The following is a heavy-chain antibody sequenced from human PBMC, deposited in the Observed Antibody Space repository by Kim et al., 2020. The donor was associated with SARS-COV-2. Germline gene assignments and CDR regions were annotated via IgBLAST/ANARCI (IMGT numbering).Heavy chain of an antibody. D-gene: IGHD6-13*01. CDR1: GFTFTNYA. Sequence: GGSLRLSCSASGFTFTNYAIHWVRQAPGEGLEYVSATSSDGISTYYADSVKGRFTISRDNFRNTLFLQMSSLRTEDTAVYYCVKGGSSSWFGYYGMDVWGQGTTVTVSS. V-gene: IGHV3-64D*08. CDR2: TSSDGIST. J-gene: IGHJ6*02. CDR3: VKGGSSSWFGYYGMDV.